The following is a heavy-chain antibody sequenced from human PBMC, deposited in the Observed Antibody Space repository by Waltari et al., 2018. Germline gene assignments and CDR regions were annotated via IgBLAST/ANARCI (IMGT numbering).Heavy chain of an antibody. Sequence: EVQLVESGGGLVQPGGSLRLSCAASGFTFSSYEMNWVSQAPGKGLEWVSYISSSGSTIYYADSVKGRFTISRDNAKNSLYLQMNSLRAEDTAVYYCARDVGTYSGYEGYWGQGTLVTVSS. J-gene: IGHJ4*02. CDR3: ARDVGTYSGYEGY. CDR1: GFTFSSYE. D-gene: IGHD5-12*01. V-gene: IGHV3-48*03. CDR2: ISSSGSTI.